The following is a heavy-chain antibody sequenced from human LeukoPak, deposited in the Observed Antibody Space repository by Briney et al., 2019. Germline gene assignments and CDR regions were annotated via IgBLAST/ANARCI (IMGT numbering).Heavy chain of an antibody. CDR3: ARGERFLVGPAGHYYYGMDV. CDR2: INHSGST. D-gene: IGHD1-1*01. J-gene: IGHJ6*02. CDR1: GGSFSGYY. V-gene: IGHV4-34*01. Sequence: SETLSLTCAVYGGSFSGYYWSWIRQPPGKGLEWIGEINHSGSTNYNPSLKSRVTISVDTSKNRFSLKLSSVTAVDTAVYYCARGERFLVGPAGHYYYGMDVWGQGTTVTVSS.